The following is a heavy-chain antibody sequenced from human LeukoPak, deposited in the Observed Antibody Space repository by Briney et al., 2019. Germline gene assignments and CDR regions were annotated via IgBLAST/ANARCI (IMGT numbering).Heavy chain of an antibody. CDR1: GGTFSSYA. CDR3: AIFPTYCGGDCYDTNFDY. CDR2: IIPIFGTA. Sequence: SVKVSCKPSGGTFSSYAIIWVRQAPGQGLEWMGGIIPIFGTANYAQKFQGRVTITADESTSTAYMELSSLRSEDTAVYYCAIFPTYCGGDCYDTNFDYWGQGTLVTVSS. J-gene: IGHJ4*02. D-gene: IGHD2-21*02. V-gene: IGHV1-69*13.